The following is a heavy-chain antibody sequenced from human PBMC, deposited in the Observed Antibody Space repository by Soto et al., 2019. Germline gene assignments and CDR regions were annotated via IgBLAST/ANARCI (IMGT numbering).Heavy chain of an antibody. CDR1: GFTFDDYA. Sequence: DVQLVESGGGLVQPGRSLRLSCAASGFTFDDYAMHWVRQAPGKGLEWVSGISWNSGSIGYADSVKGRFTISRDNAKNSLYRQMNSLRAEDTALYYCAKDIYSSSLGWFDLWGQGTLVTVSS. CDR2: ISWNSGSI. V-gene: IGHV3-9*01. J-gene: IGHJ5*02. D-gene: IGHD6-13*01. CDR3: AKDIYSSSLGWFDL.